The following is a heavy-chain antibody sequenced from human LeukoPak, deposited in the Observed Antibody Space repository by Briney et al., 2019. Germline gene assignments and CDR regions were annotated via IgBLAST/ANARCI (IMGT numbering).Heavy chain of an antibody. CDR2: ISYSGST. J-gene: IGHJ3*01. Sequence: SETLSLTCTVSGGSISGYYWSWMRQPPGKGLEWIGCISYSGSTKYNPSLKSRVSISLDTSKKQFSLHRSSVTAPDTAVHYCVRDFDAWSVINVWSEARMISVSS. D-gene: IGHD3-3*01. CDR3: VRDFDAWSVINV. V-gene: IGHV4-59*01. CDR1: GGSISGYY.